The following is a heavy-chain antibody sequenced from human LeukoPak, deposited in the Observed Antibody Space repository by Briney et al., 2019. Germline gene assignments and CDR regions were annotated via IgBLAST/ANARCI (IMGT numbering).Heavy chain of an antibody. V-gene: IGHV3-74*01. D-gene: IGHD2-21*01. J-gene: IGHJ3*02. CDR2: ISGDGGST. CDR3: VRDLFPDAFDI. Sequence: RGSLRLSCAASGFTFRHFWMHWVRQAPGKGLVWVSRISGDGGSTVYADSVKGRFTISRDNAKNTLYLQMNSLRGDDTALYYCVRDLFPDAFDIWGQGTMVTVFS. CDR1: GFTFRHFW.